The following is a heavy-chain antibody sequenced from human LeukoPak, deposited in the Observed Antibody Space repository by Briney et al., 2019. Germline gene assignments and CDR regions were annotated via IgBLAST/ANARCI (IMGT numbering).Heavy chain of an antibody. Sequence: GGSLRLSCAVSRFTFSSYWMSWVRQAPRKGLEWVASIKHDESEKYYVDSVKGRFTISRDNAKNSLYLQMNSLRAEDTAVYYCARQGGNFDYWGQGTLVTVSS. CDR3: ARQGGNFDY. CDR2: IKHDESEK. D-gene: IGHD2-15*01. V-gene: IGHV3-7*01. J-gene: IGHJ4*02. CDR1: RFTFSSYW.